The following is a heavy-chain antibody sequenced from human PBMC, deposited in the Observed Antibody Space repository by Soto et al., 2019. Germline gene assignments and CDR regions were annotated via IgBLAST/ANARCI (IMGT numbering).Heavy chain of an antibody. Sequence: QVQLVESGGGVVQPGRSLRLSCAASGFTFSCCGMHWVRQAPGKGLEWVAFIWYDGSNKYYADSVEGRFTISRDNSKNTVYLEMNSLRADDTAVYYCAKDGVGSSWPLLGYCGQGTLVTVSS. V-gene: IGHV3-33*06. D-gene: IGHD6-13*01. CDR2: IWYDGSNK. J-gene: IGHJ4*02. CDR3: AKDGVGSSWPLLGY. CDR1: GFTFSCCG.